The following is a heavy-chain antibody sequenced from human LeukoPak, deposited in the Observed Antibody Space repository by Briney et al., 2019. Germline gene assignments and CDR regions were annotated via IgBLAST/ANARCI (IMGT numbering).Heavy chain of an antibody. J-gene: IGHJ4*02. CDR1: GFTFTSYA. CDR3: AQEVSWRVAGTMGLDY. Sequence: GGSLRLSCAASGFTFTSYAMSCVRQAPGKGLEWVSTITTRSGSTYYADSVKGRFTISRDNSKNTLYLQMNSLRAEDTAVYYCAQEVSWRVAGTMGLDYWGQGTLVTVSS. D-gene: IGHD6-19*01. V-gene: IGHV3-23*01. CDR2: ITTRSGST.